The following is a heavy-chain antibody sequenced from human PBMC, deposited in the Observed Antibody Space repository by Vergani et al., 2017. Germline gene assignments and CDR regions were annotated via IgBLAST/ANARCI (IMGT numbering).Heavy chain of an antibody. CDR2: INHSGST. Sequence: QVQLQQWGAGLLTPSETLSLTCAVYGGSFSGYYWSWIRQPPGKGLEWIGEINHSGSTNYNPSLKSRVTISVDTSKNQLSLKLSSVTAADTAVYYCARGRRYYYGSGGYFDYWGQGTLVTVSS. V-gene: IGHV4-34*01. D-gene: IGHD3-10*01. CDR1: GGSFSGYY. CDR3: ARGRRYYYGSGGYFDY. J-gene: IGHJ4*02.